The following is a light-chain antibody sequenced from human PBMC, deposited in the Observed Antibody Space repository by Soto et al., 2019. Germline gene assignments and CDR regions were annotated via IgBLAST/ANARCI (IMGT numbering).Light chain of an antibody. Sequence: QSVLNQSSSASGSLRSSGKLTCTLSSGHSSYIIAWHQQQPGKAPRYLMKLEGSGSYNKGSGVPDRFSGSSSGADRYLTISNLQFEDEADYYCETWDSNTRVFGGGTKLTVL. CDR3: ETWDSNTRV. CDR1: SGHSSYI. CDR2: LEGSGSY. V-gene: IGLV4-60*02. J-gene: IGLJ3*02.